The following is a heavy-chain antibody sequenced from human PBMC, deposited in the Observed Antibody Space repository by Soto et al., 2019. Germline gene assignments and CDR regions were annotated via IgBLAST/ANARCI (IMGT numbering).Heavy chain of an antibody. CDR1: GFTFSSYA. V-gene: IGHV3-23*01. D-gene: IGHD4-17*01. J-gene: IGHJ4*02. CDR3: AKPASMTTPAGFDH. Sequence: EVQVLESGGGLVQPGGSLRLSCAASGFTFSSYAMSWVRQAPGQGLEWVSAISGSGSNPYYADSVKGRFTISRDNSKNTLYLQMNSLRAEDTALYYWAKPASMTTPAGFDHWGQGTLVTVSS. CDR2: ISGSGSNP.